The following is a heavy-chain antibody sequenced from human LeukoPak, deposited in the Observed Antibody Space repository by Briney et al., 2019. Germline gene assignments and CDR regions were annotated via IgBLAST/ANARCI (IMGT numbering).Heavy chain of an antibody. CDR2: ISYDGSNK. CDR3: AKAETTSGYF. CDR1: GFTFSSYA. Sequence: GRSLRLSCAASGFTFSSYAMHWVRQAPGKGLEWVAVISYDGSNKYYADSVKGRFTISRDNSKNTLYLQMNSLRAEDTAVYYCAKAETTSGYFWGQGTLVTVSS. V-gene: IGHV3-30-3*01. J-gene: IGHJ4*02. D-gene: IGHD1-7*01.